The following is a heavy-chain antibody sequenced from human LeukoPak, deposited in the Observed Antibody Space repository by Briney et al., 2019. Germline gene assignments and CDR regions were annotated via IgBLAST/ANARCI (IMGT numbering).Heavy chain of an antibody. J-gene: IGHJ6*03. CDR2: ISAYNGNT. CDR1: GYTFTSYG. CDR3: ARFQQQLVPWYYYYYMDV. Sequence: ASVKVSCKASGYTFTSYGISWVRQAPGQGLEWMGWISAYNGNTNYAQKLQGRVTMTTDTSTSTAYMELRSLRSDDTAVYYCARFQQQLVPWYYYYYMDVWGKGTTVTVSS. D-gene: IGHD6-13*01. V-gene: IGHV1-18*01.